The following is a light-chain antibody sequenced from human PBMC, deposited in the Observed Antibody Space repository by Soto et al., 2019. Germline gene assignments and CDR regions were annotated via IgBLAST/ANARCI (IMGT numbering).Light chain of an antibody. V-gene: IGKV1-5*03. CDR1: ENINTW. CDR2: KAS. J-gene: IGKJ1*01. Sequence: DIQMTQSPSTLSASVGDRVTITCRASENINTWLAWYQQQPGKAPKLLIYKASSLQSGAPPRFSGTGSGTEFTLTISSLQPDDFATYYCQQYKSYWTFGQGTKVEIK. CDR3: QQYKSYWT.